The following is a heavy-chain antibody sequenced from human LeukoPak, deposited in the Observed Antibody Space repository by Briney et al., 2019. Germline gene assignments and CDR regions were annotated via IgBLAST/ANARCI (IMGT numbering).Heavy chain of an antibody. CDR2: VYTSAST. Sequence: SETLSLTCTVSGGSISNYYWSWIRQPAGKGLEWIGRVYTSASTNYNPSLKSRVTLSVDASKNQFSLRLSSLTAADTAVYYCARGRDGYNYAGFDPWGQGTLVTVSS. V-gene: IGHV4-4*07. CDR3: ARGRDGYNYAGFDP. J-gene: IGHJ5*02. CDR1: GGSISNYY. D-gene: IGHD5-24*01.